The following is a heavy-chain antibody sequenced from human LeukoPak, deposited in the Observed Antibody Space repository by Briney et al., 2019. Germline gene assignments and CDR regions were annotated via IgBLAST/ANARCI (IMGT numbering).Heavy chain of an antibody. CDR3: ARVGATTMPVDY. CDR1: GFTFSDYY. D-gene: IGHD1-26*01. Sequence: GPLRLSCAASGFTFSDYYMSWVRQAPGKGLEWVSYISSSGSTIYYADSVKGRFTISRDNAKNSLYLQMNSLRAEDTAVYYCARVGATTMPVDYWGQGTLVTVSS. V-gene: IGHV3-11*01. J-gene: IGHJ4*02. CDR2: ISSSGSTI.